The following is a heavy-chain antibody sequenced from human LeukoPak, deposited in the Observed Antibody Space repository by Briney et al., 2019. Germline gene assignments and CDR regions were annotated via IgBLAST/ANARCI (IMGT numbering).Heavy chain of an antibody. CDR1: GFTFSIYW. CDR3: ARDRVNYDSSSYYY. CDR2: INSDGSST. J-gene: IGHJ4*02. V-gene: IGHV3-74*01. D-gene: IGHD3-22*01. Sequence: PGGSLRLSCAASGFTFSIYWMHWVRQAPGKGLVWVSRINSDGSSTSCTDSVKGRFTISRDNAKNTLYLQMNSLRAEDTAVYFCARDRVNYDSSSYYYWGQGTLVTVSS.